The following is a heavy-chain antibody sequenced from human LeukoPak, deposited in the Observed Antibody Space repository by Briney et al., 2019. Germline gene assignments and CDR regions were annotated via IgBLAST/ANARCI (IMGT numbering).Heavy chain of an antibody. V-gene: IGHV1-2*02. CDR1: GYTFTGYY. J-gene: IGHJ5*02. CDR3: ARPGIAAAGEFDP. CDR2: INPNSGGT. Sequence: GASVKVSCKASGYTFTGYYMHWVRQAPGQGLEWMGWINPNSGGTNYAQKLQGRVTMTRDTSISTAYMELSRLRSDDTAVYYCARPGIAAAGEFDPWGQGTLVTVSS. D-gene: IGHD6-13*01.